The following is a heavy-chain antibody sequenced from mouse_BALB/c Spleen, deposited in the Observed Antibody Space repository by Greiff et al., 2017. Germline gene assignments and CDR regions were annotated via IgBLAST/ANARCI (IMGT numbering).Heavy chain of an antibody. CDR3: ARYMGGNSWYFDV. CDR1: GDSITSGY. CDR2: ISYSGST. J-gene: IGHJ1*01. D-gene: IGHD2-1*01. Sequence: EVKLQESGPSLVKPSQTLSLTCSVTGDSITSGYWNWIRKFPGNKLEYMGYISYSGSTYYNPSLKSRISITRDTSKNQYYLQLNSVTTEDTATYYCARYMGGNSWYFDVWGAGTTVTVSS. V-gene: IGHV3-8*02.